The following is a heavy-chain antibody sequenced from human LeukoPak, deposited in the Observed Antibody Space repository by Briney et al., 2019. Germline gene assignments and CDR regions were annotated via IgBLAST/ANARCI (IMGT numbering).Heavy chain of an antibody. Sequence: PSQTLSLTCSVSGGSISSGGYYWSWIRQHPGKGLEWIGYIYYSGSTYYNPSLKSRVTISVDTSKNQFSLKLSSVTAADTAVYYCARGPTVVTPSAEFRYWGQGTLVTVSS. J-gene: IGHJ4*02. CDR1: GGSISSGGYY. V-gene: IGHV4-30-4*08. CDR2: IYYSGST. CDR3: ARGPTVVTPSAEFRY. D-gene: IGHD4-23*01.